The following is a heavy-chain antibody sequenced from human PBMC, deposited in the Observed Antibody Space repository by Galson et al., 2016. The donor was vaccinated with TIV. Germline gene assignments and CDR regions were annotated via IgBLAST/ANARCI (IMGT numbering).Heavy chain of an antibody. CDR3: ARDIPCGGSCYFFDD. CDR1: GSTFNNCA. CDR2: ILPISSTT. J-gene: IGHJ4*02. D-gene: IGHD2-15*01. Sequence: SVKVPCKASGSTFNNCAVNWVRQAPGQGLEWMGGILPISSTTDYAQNFQGRVTITSDASTSTVHLDFNSLRSEDTAVYFCARDIPCGGSCYFFDDWGQGTLVIVSS. V-gene: IGHV1-69*13.